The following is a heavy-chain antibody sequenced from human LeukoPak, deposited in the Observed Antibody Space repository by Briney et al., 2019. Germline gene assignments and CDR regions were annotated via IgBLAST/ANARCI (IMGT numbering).Heavy chain of an antibody. CDR1: GGSISSSSYY. D-gene: IGHD6-19*01. Sequence: MPSETLSLTCTVSGGSISSSSYYWGWIRQPPGKGLEWIGSIYYSGSTYYNPSLKSRVTISVDTSKNQFSLKLSSVTAADTAVYCCARRMVQWLAPLDYWGQGTLVTVSS. CDR3: ARRMVQWLAPLDY. CDR2: IYYSGST. J-gene: IGHJ4*02. V-gene: IGHV4-39*01.